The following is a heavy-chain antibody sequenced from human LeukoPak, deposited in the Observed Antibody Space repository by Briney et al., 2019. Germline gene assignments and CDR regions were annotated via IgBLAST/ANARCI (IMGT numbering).Heavy chain of an antibody. CDR2: IYYSGST. CDR1: GGSISSHY. Sequence: PSETLSLTCTVSGGSISSHYWSWIRQPPGKGLEWIGYIYYSGSTNYNPSLKSRVTISVDTSKNQFSLKLSSVTAADTAVYYCTTVGTNYYDSSGWEGYYFDYWGQGTLVTVSS. J-gene: IGHJ4*02. V-gene: IGHV4-59*11. CDR3: TTVGTNYYDSSGWEGYYFDY. D-gene: IGHD3-22*01.